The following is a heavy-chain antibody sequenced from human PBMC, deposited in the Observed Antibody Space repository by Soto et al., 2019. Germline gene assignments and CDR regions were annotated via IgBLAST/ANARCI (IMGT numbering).Heavy chain of an antibody. D-gene: IGHD3-22*01. J-gene: IGHJ2*01. CDR1: GGYIRSSSYY. CDR2: IYYSGST. V-gene: IGHV4-39*01. Sequence: SETMSLPCTVSGGYIRSSSYYWGWIRQPPGKGLEWIGSIYYSGSTYYNPSLKSRVTISVDTSKNQFSLKLSSVTAADTAVYYCARLYYDSSGYYWYFDLWGRGTLVTAPQ. CDR3: ARLYYDSSGYYWYFDL.